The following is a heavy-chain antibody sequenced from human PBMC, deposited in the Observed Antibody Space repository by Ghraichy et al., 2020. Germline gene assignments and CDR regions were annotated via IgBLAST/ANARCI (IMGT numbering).Heavy chain of an antibody. CDR1: GGSISSYY. Sequence: SETLSLTCTVSGGSISSYYWSWIRQPPGKGLEWIGYIYYSGSTNYNPSLKSRVTISVDTSKNQFSLKLSSVTAADTAVYYCARLYGDYEVVDYWGQGTLVTVSS. J-gene: IGHJ4*02. D-gene: IGHD4-17*01. V-gene: IGHV4-59*01. CDR3: ARLYGDYEVVDY. CDR2: IYYSGST.